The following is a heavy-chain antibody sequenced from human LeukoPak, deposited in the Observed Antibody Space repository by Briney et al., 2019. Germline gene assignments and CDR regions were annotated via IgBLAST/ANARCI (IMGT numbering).Heavy chain of an antibody. J-gene: IGHJ4*02. CDR2: ISSNGGST. Sequence: PGGSLRLSCSASGFTFSSYAMHWVRQAPGKGLEYVSSISSNGGSTYYADSVKGRFTISRENSKNTLFLQMSSLRTEDTAVYYCARDQWLVTKYWGQGTLVTVSS. V-gene: IGHV3-64D*06. CDR3: ARDQWLVTKY. D-gene: IGHD6-19*01. CDR1: GFTFSSYA.